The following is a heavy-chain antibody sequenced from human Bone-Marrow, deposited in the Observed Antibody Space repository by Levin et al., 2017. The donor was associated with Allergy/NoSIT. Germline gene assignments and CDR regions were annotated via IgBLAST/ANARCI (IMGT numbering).Heavy chain of an antibody. Sequence: MASETLSLTCTVSGGSISSGGYYWSWVRQHPGKGLEWIGYIYYTGTTYYNPSLKSRLTMSVDTSTNQLSLKLSSVTAADTAIYYCARDRKIRTGYDISAGFDCWGQGTLVTVSS. CDR3: ARDRKIRTGYDISAGFDC. V-gene: IGHV4-31*03. CDR1: GGSISSGGYY. D-gene: IGHD3-9*01. J-gene: IGHJ4*02. CDR2: IYYTGTT.